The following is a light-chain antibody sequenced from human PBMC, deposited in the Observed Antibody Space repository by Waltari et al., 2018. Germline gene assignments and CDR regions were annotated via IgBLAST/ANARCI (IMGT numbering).Light chain of an antibody. CDR2: RKN. CDR3: ASWDDSHYV. Sequence: QSVLTQPPSASATPGQRVSISCSGSHSNLGSNYLYWYQQLPGTAPKLLIHRKNHRPSRVPDRFSASKYGTSASLAISELRSEDEGIYYCASWDDSHYVFGPGTTVSVL. J-gene: IGLJ1*01. CDR1: HSNLGSNY. V-gene: IGLV1-47*01.